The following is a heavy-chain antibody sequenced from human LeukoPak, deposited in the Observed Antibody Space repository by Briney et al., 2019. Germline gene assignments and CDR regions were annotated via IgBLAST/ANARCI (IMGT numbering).Heavy chain of an antibody. D-gene: IGHD3-22*01. J-gene: IGHJ5*02. CDR3: ARDPYYDSSGYP. V-gene: IGHV1-2*02. CDR2: INPNSGGT. Sequence: APVKVSCKASGYTFTGYYMHWVRQAPGQGLEWMGWINPNSGGTNYAQKFQGRVTMTRDTSISTAYMELSRLRSDDTAVYYCARDPYYDSSGYPWGQGTLVTVSS. CDR1: GYTFTGYY.